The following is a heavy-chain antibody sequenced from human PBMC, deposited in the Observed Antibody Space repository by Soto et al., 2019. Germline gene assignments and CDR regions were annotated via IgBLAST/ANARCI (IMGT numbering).Heavy chain of an antibody. CDR3: ARYGPQRVLSPTITNWIDP. V-gene: IGHV4-31*03. J-gene: IGHJ5*02. CDR1: GASINRGGFY. D-gene: IGHD3-3*01. Sequence: QVQLQESGPGLVKPSQTLSLTCTVSGASINRGGFYWTWIRQPPGKGLEWIGNIYYSGSTSYNPSLKSRLTISVDTSKNQSSLKLSSVTAADTAVYYCARYGPQRVLSPTITNWIDPWGQGTLVTVSA. CDR2: IYYSGST.